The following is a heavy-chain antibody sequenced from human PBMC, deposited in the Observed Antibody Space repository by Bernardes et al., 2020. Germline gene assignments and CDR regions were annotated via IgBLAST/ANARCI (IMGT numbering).Heavy chain of an antibody. J-gene: IGHJ4*02. CDR2: IYTSGST. V-gene: IGHV4-4*07. Sequence: SETLSLTRTVSGGSISSYYWSWIRQPAGKGLEWIGRIYTSGSTNYNPSLKSRVTMSVDTSKNQFSLKLSSVTAADTAVYYCAGGYSYGLIDYWGQGTLVTVSS. D-gene: IGHD5-18*01. CDR1: GGSISSYY. CDR3: AGGYSYGLIDY.